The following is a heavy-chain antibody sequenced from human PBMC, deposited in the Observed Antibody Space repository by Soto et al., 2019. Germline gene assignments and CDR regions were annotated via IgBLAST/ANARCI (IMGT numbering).Heavy chain of an antibody. CDR3: ARHGGYNYNFDF. CDR2: IFYTGST. D-gene: IGHD1-1*01. CDR1: GQSIGSYY. Sequence: QVQLQESGPGLVKTSETLSLTCTVSGQSIGSYYWSWIRQSPGKGPEWIGYIFYTGSTNYNPSHQSRATISIDTSKNHFSLLLTSLTAADTAVYYCARHGGYNYNFDFWGQGTLVTVSS. J-gene: IGHJ4*02. V-gene: IGHV4-59*08.